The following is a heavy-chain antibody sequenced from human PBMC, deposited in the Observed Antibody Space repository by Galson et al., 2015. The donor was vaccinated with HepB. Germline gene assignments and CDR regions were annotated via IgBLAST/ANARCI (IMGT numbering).Heavy chain of an antibody. V-gene: IGHV4-30-4*01. J-gene: IGHJ4*02. Sequence: TLSLTCTVSGGSISSGDYYWSWIRQPPGKGLEWIGYIYYSGSTYYNPSLKSRVTISVDTSKNQFSLKLSSVTAADTAVYYCARIPGGYSSSSGYYWGQGTLVTVSS. CDR2: IYYSGST. CDR1: GGSISSGDYY. CDR3: ARIPGGYSSSSGYY. D-gene: IGHD6-6*01.